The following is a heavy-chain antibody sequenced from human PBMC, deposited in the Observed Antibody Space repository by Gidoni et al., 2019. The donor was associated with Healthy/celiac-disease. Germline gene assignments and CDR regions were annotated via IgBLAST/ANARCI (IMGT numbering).Heavy chain of an antibody. V-gene: IGHV4-39*01. CDR1: GGSSSSSSYY. CDR3: ARGGVKPRKFDWLSSNWFDP. Sequence: QLQLQESGPGLVKPSETLSLTCTVYGGSSSSSSYYWGWIRQPHGKGLEWIGSIYYSGSTYYNPSLQSRVTISVGTSKNQFSLKLSSVTAADTAVYYCARGGVKPRKFDWLSSNWFDPWGQGTLVTVSS. D-gene: IGHD3-9*01. CDR2: IYYSGST. J-gene: IGHJ5*02.